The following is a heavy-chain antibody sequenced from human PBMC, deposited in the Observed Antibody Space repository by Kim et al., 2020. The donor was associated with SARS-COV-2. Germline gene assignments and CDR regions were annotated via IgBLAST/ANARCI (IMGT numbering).Heavy chain of an antibody. CDR1: GYSFTSYW. J-gene: IGHJ6*02. CDR3: ARHFREAVRGVITYYYYGMDV. CDR2: IYPGDSDT. D-gene: IGHD3-10*01. Sequence: GESLKISCKGSGYSFTSYWIGWVRQMPGKGLEWMGIIYPGDSDTRYSPSFQGQVTISADKSISTAYLQWSSLKASDTAMYYCARHFREAVRGVITYYYYGMDVWGQGTTVTVSS. V-gene: IGHV5-51*01.